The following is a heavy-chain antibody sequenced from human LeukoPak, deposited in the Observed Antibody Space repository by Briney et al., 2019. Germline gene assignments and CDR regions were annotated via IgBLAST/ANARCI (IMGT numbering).Heavy chain of an antibody. CDR2: ISSSGGGI. D-gene: IGHD2-2*01. J-gene: IGHJ3*02. CDR1: GFTFSDYY. Sequence: GGSLRLSCAASGFTFSDYYMGWIRQAPGKGLEWVSYISSSGGGIYYADSVKGRSTISRDNAKSSLYLQMNSPRAEDTAIYYCARAYHDAFDMWGQGTMVTVSS. CDR3: ARAYHDAFDM. V-gene: IGHV3-11*04.